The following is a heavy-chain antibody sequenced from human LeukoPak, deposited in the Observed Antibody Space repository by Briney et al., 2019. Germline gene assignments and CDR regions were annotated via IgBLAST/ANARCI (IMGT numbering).Heavy chain of an antibody. J-gene: IGHJ4*02. CDR2: IYWDDDK. Sequence: SGPTLVNPTQTLTLTCTFSGFSLSTTGVGVGWIRQPPGKALEWLALIYWDDDKRYSPSLKSRLTITKDTSKNQVVLTMTNMDPWDTATKFLAHKNGGRGYSYGGFDYWGQGTLVTVSS. CDR3: AHKNGGRGYSYGGFDY. CDR1: GFSLSTTGVG. V-gene: IGHV2-5*02. D-gene: IGHD5-18*01.